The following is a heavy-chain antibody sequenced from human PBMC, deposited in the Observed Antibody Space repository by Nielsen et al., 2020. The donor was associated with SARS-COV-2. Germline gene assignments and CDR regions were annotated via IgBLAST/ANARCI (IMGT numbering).Heavy chain of an antibody. CDR3: ARGYRSSLGSYYYYMDV. J-gene: IGHJ6*03. D-gene: IGHD3-16*02. CDR2: ISSSSSYT. CDR1: GFTFSDYY. V-gene: IGHV3-11*06. Sequence: GESLKISCAASGFTFSDYYMSWIRQAPGKGLEWVSYISSSSSYTNYADSVKGRFTISRDNAKNSLYLQMNSLRAEDTAVYYCARGYRSSLGSYYYYMDVWGKGTTVTVSS.